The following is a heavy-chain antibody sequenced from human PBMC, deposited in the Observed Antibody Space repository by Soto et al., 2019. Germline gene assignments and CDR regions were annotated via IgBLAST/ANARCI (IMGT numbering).Heavy chain of an antibody. CDR2: INAGNGNT. V-gene: IGHV1-3*01. CDR3: ARGGSRYVVVVAAIDY. Sequence: GASVKVSCKASGYTFTSYAMHWVRQAPGQRLEWMGWINAGNGNTKYSQKFQGRVTITRDTSASTAYMELSSLRSEDTAVYYCARGGSRYVVVVAAIDYWGQGTLVTVSS. CDR1: GYTFTSYA. D-gene: IGHD2-15*01. J-gene: IGHJ4*02.